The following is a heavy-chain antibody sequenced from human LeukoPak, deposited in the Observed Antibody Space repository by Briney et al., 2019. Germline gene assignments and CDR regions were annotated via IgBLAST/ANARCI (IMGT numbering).Heavy chain of an antibody. Sequence: SSETLSLTCTVSGGSISSSGYYWSWIRQPPGKGLEWIGYIYYSGSTNYNPSLKSRVTISLDTSKNQFSLKLSSVTAADTAVYYCARWSRGPPGKGFDYWGQGTLVTVSS. CDR1: GGSISSSGYY. D-gene: IGHD3-10*01. CDR2: IYYSGST. J-gene: IGHJ4*02. V-gene: IGHV4-61*08. CDR3: ARWSRGPPGKGFDY.